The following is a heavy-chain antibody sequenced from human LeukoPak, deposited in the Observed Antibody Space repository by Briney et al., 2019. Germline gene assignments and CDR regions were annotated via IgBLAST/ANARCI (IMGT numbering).Heavy chain of an antibody. V-gene: IGHV1-2*02. CDR2: INPNSGGT. CDR1: GYTLTGYY. Sequence: ASVKVSCKASGYTLTGYYMHWVRQAPGQGLEWMGWINPNSGGTNYAQKFQGRVTMTRDTSISTAYMELSRLRSDDTAVYYCARAKYNSGWYGAFDIWGQGTMVTVSS. CDR3: ARAKYNSGWYGAFDI. D-gene: IGHD6-19*01. J-gene: IGHJ3*02.